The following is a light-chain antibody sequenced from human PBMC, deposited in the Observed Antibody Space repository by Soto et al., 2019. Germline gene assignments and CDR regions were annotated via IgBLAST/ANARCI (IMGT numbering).Light chain of an antibody. CDR1: QSVPSTY. J-gene: IGKJ1*01. CDR2: GAS. Sequence: VLSQSPAILSLSPGERATLSCRASQSVPSTYFAWYQQKAGQPPRRLIYGASTRATGIPARFSGSGSGTDFTLTISSLGPEDFAVYYCQQRSNWTWTFGQGTKVDIK. V-gene: IGKV3D-20*02. CDR3: QQRSNWTWT.